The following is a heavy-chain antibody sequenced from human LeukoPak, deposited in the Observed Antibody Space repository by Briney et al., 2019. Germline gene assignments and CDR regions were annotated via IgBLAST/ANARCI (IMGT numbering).Heavy chain of an antibody. CDR3: ARGRGRSGYSYGYVRYFYL. CDR1: SGSFSGYY. Sequence: SETLSLTCAVYSGSFSGYYWSWIRQPPGKGLEWIWEINHTGSTNYNPSLKSRVTISVDTSKNQFSLKLSSVTAADTAVYYCARGRGRSGYSYGYVRYFYLWGRGTLVTVSS. CDR2: INHTGST. J-gene: IGHJ2*01. D-gene: IGHD5-18*01. V-gene: IGHV4-34*01.